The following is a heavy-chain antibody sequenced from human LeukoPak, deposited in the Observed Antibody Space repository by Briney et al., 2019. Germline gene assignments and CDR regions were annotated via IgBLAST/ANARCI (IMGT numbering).Heavy chain of an antibody. V-gene: IGHV3-30*18. CDR1: GFTFSSYG. D-gene: IGHD1-26*01. CDR2: ISYDGSNK. J-gene: IGHJ4*02. CDR3: AKDLSSGSYTIDY. Sequence: GGSLRLSCAASGFTFSSYGMHWVRQAPGKGLEWVAVISYDGSNKYYADSVKGRFTISRDNSKNTLYLQMNGLRAEDTAVYYCAKDLSSGSYTIDYWGQGTLVTVSS.